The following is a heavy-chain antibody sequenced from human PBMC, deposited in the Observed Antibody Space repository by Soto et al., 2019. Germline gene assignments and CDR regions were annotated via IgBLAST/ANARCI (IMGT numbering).Heavy chain of an antibody. CDR1: GITVRSNY. D-gene: IGHD3-10*01. CDR3: ARERLYGPASA. Sequence: EVQLVETGGGLIQPGGSLRLSCAASGITVRSNYMSWVRQAPGKGLEWVAIIYNGGSTSYADSVKGRFIISRDNSKNTVDLQMNSLRAEDTAVYYCARERLYGPASAWGQGTLVTVSP. V-gene: IGHV3-53*02. CDR2: IYNGGST. J-gene: IGHJ4*02.